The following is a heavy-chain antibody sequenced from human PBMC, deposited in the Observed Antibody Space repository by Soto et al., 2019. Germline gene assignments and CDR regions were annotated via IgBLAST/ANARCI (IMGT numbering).Heavy chain of an antibody. J-gene: IGHJ4*02. D-gene: IGHD6-13*01. Sequence: SVKVSCKASGGTFSSYAISWVRQAPGQGLEWMGGIIPIFGTANYAQKFQGRVTITADESTSTAYMELSSLRSEDTAAYYCARGAAAGMYYFDYWGQGTLVTVSS. V-gene: IGHV1-69*13. CDR3: ARGAAAGMYYFDY. CDR1: GGTFSSYA. CDR2: IIPIFGTA.